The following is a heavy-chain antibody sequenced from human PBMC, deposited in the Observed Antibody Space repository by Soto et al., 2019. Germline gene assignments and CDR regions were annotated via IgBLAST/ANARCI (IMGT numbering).Heavy chain of an antibody. Sequence: GGSLRLSCAASGFTFSSYGMHWVRQAPGKGLEWVAVIWYDGSNKYYADSVKGRFTISRDNSKNTLYLQMNSLRAEDTAVYYCARGNYGDYVSPPFDYWGQGTLVTVSS. V-gene: IGHV3-33*01. J-gene: IGHJ4*02. CDR3: ARGNYGDYVSPPFDY. D-gene: IGHD4-17*01. CDR1: GFTFSSYG. CDR2: IWYDGSNK.